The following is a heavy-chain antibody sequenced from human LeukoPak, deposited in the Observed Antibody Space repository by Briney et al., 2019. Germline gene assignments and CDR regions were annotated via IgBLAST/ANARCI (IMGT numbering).Heavy chain of an antibody. CDR1: GFTFSSYG. Sequence: PGRSLRLSCAASGFTFSSYGMHWVRQAPGKGLEWVAVIWYDGSNKYYADSVKGRFTISRDNSKNTLYLQMNSLRAEDTAVYYCARDRGYRSSSWYHFDYWGQGTLVTVSS. J-gene: IGHJ4*02. CDR2: IWYDGSNK. V-gene: IGHV3-33*01. D-gene: IGHD6-13*01. CDR3: ARDRGYRSSSWYHFDY.